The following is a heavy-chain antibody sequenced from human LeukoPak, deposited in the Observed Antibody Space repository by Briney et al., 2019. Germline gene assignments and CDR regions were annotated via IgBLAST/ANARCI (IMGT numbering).Heavy chain of an antibody. D-gene: IGHD1-26*01. CDR3: AREIVGATPYFDY. Sequence: GGSLRLSCAASGFTFNAFEMNWVRQAPGRGLEWVSDISTTSGIIYFADSVKGRFTISRDNAKNSLYLQMDSLRAEDTAVYYCAREIVGATPYFDYWGRGTLVTVSS. CDR2: ISTTSGII. CDR1: GFTFNAFE. J-gene: IGHJ4*02. V-gene: IGHV3-48*03.